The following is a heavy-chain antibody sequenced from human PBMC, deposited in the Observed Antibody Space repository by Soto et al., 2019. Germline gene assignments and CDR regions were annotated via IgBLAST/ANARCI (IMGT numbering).Heavy chain of an antibody. CDR3: ARLPSRHLVDY. D-gene: IGHD3-3*02. J-gene: IGHJ4*02. Sequence: SETLSLTCTVSDSSINSSGYYWGWIRQPPGKGLEWIGSMFYGASTYYNPSLKSRVTVSVDTSKNQFSLNLRSVTAADTAVYYCARLPSRHLVDYWGQGTLVTVSS. V-gene: IGHV4-39*01. CDR1: DSSINSSGYY. CDR2: MFYGAST.